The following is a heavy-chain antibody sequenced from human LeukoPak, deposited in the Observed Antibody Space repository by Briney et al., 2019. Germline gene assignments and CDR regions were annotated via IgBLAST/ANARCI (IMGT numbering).Heavy chain of an antibody. D-gene: IGHD5-12*01. J-gene: IGHJ4*02. Sequence: PSETLSLTCAVYGGSFSGYYWSWIRQPPGKGLEWIGEINHSGSTNYNPSLKSRVTISVDTSKNQFSLKLSSVTAADTAVYYCARGPLLVATIGPLDYWGQGTLVTVSS. CDR2: INHSGST. CDR1: GGSFSGYY. V-gene: IGHV4-34*01. CDR3: ARGPLLVATIGPLDY.